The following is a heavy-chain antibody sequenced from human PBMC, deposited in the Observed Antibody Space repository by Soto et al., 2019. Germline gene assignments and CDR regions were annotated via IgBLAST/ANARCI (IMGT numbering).Heavy chain of an antibody. J-gene: IGHJ6*02. Sequence: SVQVSCKASGGTFSGYAIIWVRQAPGQGXEWMGGIIPILGTANLHQKFQDRVTITADESTTTPYLELIRLRSEVTAVYYCKRVGPLVGATASGYYDYGMDVWVQGTKVTVSS. V-gene: IGHV1-69*13. CDR2: IIPILGTA. D-gene: IGHD1-26*01. CDR1: GGTFSGYA. CDR3: KRVGPLVGATASGYYDYGMDV.